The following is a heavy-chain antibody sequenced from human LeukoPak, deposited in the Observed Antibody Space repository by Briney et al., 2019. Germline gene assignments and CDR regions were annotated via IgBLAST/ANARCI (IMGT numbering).Heavy chain of an antibody. CDR3: ARDGCSSTSCLFFNWFDP. J-gene: IGHJ5*02. CDR1: GGSFSGYY. CDR2: INHSGST. Sequence: SETLSLTCAVYGGSFSGYYWSWIRQPPGKGLEWIGEINHSGSTNYNPSLKSRVTISGDTSKNQFSLKLSSVTAADTAVYFCARDGCSSTSCLFFNWFDPWGQGTLVTVSS. V-gene: IGHV4-34*01. D-gene: IGHD2-2*01.